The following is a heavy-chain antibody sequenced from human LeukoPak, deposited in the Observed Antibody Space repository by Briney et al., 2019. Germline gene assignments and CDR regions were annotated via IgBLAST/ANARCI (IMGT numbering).Heavy chain of an antibody. Sequence: SVKVSCKASGGTFSSYAISWVRQAPRQGLEWMGGIIPIFGTANYAQKFQGRVTITADESTSTAYMELSSLRSEDTAVYYCARGRGSSTSCYGCYYYYMDVWGKGTTVTVSS. J-gene: IGHJ6*03. CDR1: GGTFSSYA. V-gene: IGHV1-69*13. CDR3: ARGRGSSTSCYGCYYYYMDV. D-gene: IGHD2-2*01. CDR2: IIPIFGTA.